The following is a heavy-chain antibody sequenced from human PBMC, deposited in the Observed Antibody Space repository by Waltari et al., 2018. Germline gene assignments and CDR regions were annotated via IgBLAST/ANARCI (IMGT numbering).Heavy chain of an antibody. CDR2: ISYDGSNK. V-gene: IGHV3-30*18. J-gene: IGHJ4*02. CDR1: GFTFISHG. CDR3: AKGGDYGDYGVDY. D-gene: IGHD4-17*01. Sequence: QVQRVESGGGVVQPGRSLRLPCAASGFTFISHGMHWVRQAPGKGLEWVAVISYDGSNKYYADSVKGRFTISRDNSKNTLYLQMNSLRAEDTAVYYCAKGGDYGDYGVDYWGQGTLVTVSS.